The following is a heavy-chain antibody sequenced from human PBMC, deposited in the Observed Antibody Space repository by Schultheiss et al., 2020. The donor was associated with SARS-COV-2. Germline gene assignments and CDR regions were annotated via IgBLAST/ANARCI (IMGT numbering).Heavy chain of an antibody. J-gene: IGHJ4*02. CDR3: AREPSGAWAPVDY. D-gene: IGHD3-10*01. V-gene: IGHV3-30-3*01. Sequence: GESLKISCAASGFTFSSYTVHWVRQAPGKGLEWVAVISYDGTKKYYGDFVKGRFTISRDSSKNTLFLQMNSLRTEDTAVYYCAREPSGAWAPVDYWGQGILVTVSS. CDR1: GFTFSSYT. CDR2: ISYDGTKK.